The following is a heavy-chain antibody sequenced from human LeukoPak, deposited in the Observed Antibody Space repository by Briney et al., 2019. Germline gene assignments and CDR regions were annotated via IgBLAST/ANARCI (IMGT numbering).Heavy chain of an antibody. D-gene: IGHD7-27*01. CDR2: ISGRDEST. V-gene: IGHV3-23*01. CDR1: GLTFSNHG. J-gene: IGHJ4*02. Sequence: PGGSLRLSCAVSGLTFSNHGLSWVRHAPGKGLEWVSAISGRDESTYYADSMKGRFTISRDNSKSTLYLQMSSLRAEDTAVYHCAKVTGATNYWGQGTLVTVSS. CDR3: AKVTGATNY.